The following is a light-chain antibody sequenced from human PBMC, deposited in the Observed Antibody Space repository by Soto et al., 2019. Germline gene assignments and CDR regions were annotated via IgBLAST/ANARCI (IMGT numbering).Light chain of an antibody. Sequence: EIALTQSPATLYLSPGERATLSCRASQSISRKLAWYQQKPGQAPRLLIYGASTRATGIPARFSGSGSGTEFTLTIPSLMSEVFALYYCQQYHNLWTFCQGTKVDI. J-gene: IGKJ1*01. CDR1: QSISRK. CDR3: QQYHNLWT. CDR2: GAS. V-gene: IGKV3-15*01.